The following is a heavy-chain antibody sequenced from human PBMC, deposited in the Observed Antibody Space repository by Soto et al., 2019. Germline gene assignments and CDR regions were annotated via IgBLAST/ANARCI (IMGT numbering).Heavy chain of an antibody. Sequence: QDQLVQSGAEVKNPGAAVRVSRKASNYSFTSYGFSWIRQAPGQGLEWMGWISPYNGNTNYAQKLQGRVTMTTDTATSTAFMELRSLRSDDTAVYYCAREVVAATNWFDPWGQGTLVTVSS. D-gene: IGHD2-15*01. CDR2: ISPYNGNT. CDR3: AREVVAATNWFDP. J-gene: IGHJ5*02. CDR1: NYSFTSYG. V-gene: IGHV1-18*01.